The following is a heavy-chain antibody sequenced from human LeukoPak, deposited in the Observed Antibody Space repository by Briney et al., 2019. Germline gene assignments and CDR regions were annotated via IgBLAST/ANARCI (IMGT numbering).Heavy chain of an antibody. J-gene: IGHJ1*01. V-gene: IGHV1-8*01. Sequence: ASVKVSCKASGYTFTSYDINWVRQATGQGLEWMGWMNPNSGNTGYAQKFQGRVTMTRNTSISTAYMELSSLRSEDTAVYYCARVGGSYADFQHWGQGTLVTVSS. D-gene: IGHD1-26*01. CDR2: MNPNSGNT. CDR1: GYTFTSYD. CDR3: ARVGGSYADFQH.